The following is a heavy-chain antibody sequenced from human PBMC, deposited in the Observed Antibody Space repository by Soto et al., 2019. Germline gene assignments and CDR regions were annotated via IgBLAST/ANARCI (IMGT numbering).Heavy chain of an antibody. J-gene: IGHJ4*02. Sequence: EVQLIESGGGLVNPGGSLRLSCAASGFSFNTYTMNWVRQAPGKGLEWVSFITSDSNYIYYADSVKGRFTISRDDANKSLYPQMKSLRAEDTTVYYCTREHVVTIFRRGQRGSFDSWSQGTLVSVSS. D-gene: IGHD3-9*01. CDR2: ITSDSNYI. V-gene: IGHV3-21*02. CDR3: TREHVVTIFRRGQRGSFDS. CDR1: GFSFNTYT.